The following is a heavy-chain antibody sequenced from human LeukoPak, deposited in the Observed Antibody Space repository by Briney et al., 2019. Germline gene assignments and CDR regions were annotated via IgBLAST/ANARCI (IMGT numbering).Heavy chain of an antibody. Sequence: SETLSLTCAVYGGSFSGYYWSWIRQPPGKGLEWIGEINHSGSTNYNPSLKSRVTIPVDTSKNQFSLKLSSVTAADTAVYYCARDLNGGLTNYWGQGTLVTVSS. V-gene: IGHV4-34*01. CDR3: ARDLNGGLTNY. J-gene: IGHJ4*02. D-gene: IGHD2-8*01. CDR2: INHSGST. CDR1: GGSFSGYY.